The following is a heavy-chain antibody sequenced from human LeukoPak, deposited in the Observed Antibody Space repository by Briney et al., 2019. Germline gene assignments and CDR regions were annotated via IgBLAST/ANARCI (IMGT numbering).Heavy chain of an antibody. J-gene: IGHJ5*02. D-gene: IGHD5-24*01. CDR1: GYTFTGYY. CDR3: ARLEEIENWFDP. V-gene: IGHV1-2*02. Sequence: GASVKVSCKASGYTFTGYYMHWVRQAPGQGLEWMGWINPSSGGTNYAQKFQGRVTMTRDTSISTAYMELSRLRSDDTAVYYCARLEEIENWFDPWGQGTLVTVSS. CDR2: INPSSGGT.